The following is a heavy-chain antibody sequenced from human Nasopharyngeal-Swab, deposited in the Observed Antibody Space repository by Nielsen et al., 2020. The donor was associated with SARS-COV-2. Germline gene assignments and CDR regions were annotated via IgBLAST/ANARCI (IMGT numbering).Heavy chain of an antibody. CDR3: ATLSSSWYEYYFDY. J-gene: IGHJ4*02. D-gene: IGHD6-13*01. CDR1: GGSTSSSTYY. CDR2: IYYGGST. Sequence: SETLSPPGTAPGGSTSSSTYYWAWIRQPPGKGLEWIGSIYYGGSTYYNPSLKSRVTISVDTSKNQFSLKLSSVTAADTAVYYCATLSSSWYEYYFDYWGQGTLVTVSS. V-gene: IGHV4-39*01.